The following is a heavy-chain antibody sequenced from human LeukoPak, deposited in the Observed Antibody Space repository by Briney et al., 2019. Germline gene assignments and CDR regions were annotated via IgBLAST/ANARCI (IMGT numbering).Heavy chain of an antibody. D-gene: IGHD2-15*01. CDR3: ARFGYCSGGSCYSLYYFDY. CDR2: IYYSGST. CDR1: GGSFSGYY. V-gene: IGHV4-59*01. J-gene: IGHJ4*02. Sequence: SETLSLTCAVYGGSFSGYYWSWIRQPPGKGLEWIGYIYYSGSTNYNPSLKSRVTISVDTSKNQFSLKLSSVTAADTAVYYCARFGYCSGGSCYSLYYFDYWGQGTLVTVSS.